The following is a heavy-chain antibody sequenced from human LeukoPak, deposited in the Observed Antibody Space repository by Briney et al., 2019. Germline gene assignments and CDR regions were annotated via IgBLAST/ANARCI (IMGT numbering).Heavy chain of an antibody. CDR1: GGTFSSYA. V-gene: IGHV1-69*13. CDR2: ILPMSGTT. D-gene: IGHD3-10*01. CDR3: AREDGSGSFQPQFDY. Sequence: SVKVSCKSSGGTFSSYAISWVRQAPGQGLEWTGGILPMSGTTRYAQKFQGRVTIIADESTSTAYMELSSLRSEDTAVYYCAREDGSGSFQPQFDYWGQGTLVTVSS. J-gene: IGHJ4*02.